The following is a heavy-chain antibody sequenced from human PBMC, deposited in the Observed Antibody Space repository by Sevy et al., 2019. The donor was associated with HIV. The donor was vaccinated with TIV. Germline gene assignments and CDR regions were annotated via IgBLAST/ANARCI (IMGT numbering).Heavy chain of an antibody. J-gene: IGHJ3*02. V-gene: IGHV4-61*02. D-gene: IGHD5-18*01. CDR3: AGGRIQLDDAFDI. CDR2: IYTSGST. CDR1: GGSISSGSYY. Sequence: KQSQTLSLTCTVSGGSISSGSYYWSWIRQPAGKGLEWIGRIYTSGSTNYNPSLKSRVTISVDTSKNQFSLKLSSVTAADTAVYYCAGGRIQLDDAFDIWGQGTMVTVSS.